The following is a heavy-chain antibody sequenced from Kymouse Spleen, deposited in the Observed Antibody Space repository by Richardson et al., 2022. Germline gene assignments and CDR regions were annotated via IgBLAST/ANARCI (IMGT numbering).Heavy chain of an antibody. Sequence: QLQLQESGPGLVKPSETLSLTCTVSGGSISSSSYYWGWIRQPPGKGLEWIGSIYYSGSTYYNPSLKSRVTISVDTSKNQFSLKLSSVTAADTAVYYCARQVLLWFGEFDYWGQGTLVTVSS. CDR3: ARQVLLWFGEFDY. J-gene: IGHJ4*02. CDR2: IYYSGST. D-gene: IGHD3-10*01. V-gene: IGHV4-39*01. CDR1: GGSISSSSYY.